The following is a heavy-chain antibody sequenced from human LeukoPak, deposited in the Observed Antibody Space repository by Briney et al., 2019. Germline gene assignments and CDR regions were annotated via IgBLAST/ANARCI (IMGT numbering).Heavy chain of an antibody. J-gene: IGHJ4*02. CDR1: GYTFTGYY. D-gene: IGHD4-17*01. CDR3: ARDIDDYVSTDY. V-gene: IGHV1-2*02. Sequence: ASVKVSCRASGYTFTGYYMHWVRQAPGQGLEWMGWINPNSGGTNYAQKFQGRVTMTRDTSISTAYMELSRLRSDDTAVYYCARDIDDYVSTDYWGQGTLVTVSS. CDR2: INPNSGGT.